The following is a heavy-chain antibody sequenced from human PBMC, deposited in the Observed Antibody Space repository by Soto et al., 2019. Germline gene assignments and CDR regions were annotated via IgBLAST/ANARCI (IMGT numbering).Heavy chain of an antibody. D-gene: IGHD3-3*01. CDR1: GYTFTSYD. V-gene: IGHV1-8*01. CDR3: ARGPVRVYYDFWSGYSRDAFDI. CDR2: MNPNSGNT. J-gene: IGHJ3*02. Sequence: ASVKVSCKASGYTFTSYDINWVRQATGQGLEWMGWMNPNSGNTGYAQKFQGRVTMTRNTSISTAYMELSSLRSEDTAVYYCARGPVRVYYDFWSGYSRDAFDIWGQGTMVTVSS.